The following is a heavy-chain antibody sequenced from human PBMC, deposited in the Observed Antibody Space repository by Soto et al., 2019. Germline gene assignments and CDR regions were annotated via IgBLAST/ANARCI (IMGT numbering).Heavy chain of an antibody. CDR1: GFSFSYYA. D-gene: IGHD4-17*01. CDR2: ISYDGSNK. V-gene: IGHV3-30*18. Sequence: QVQLVESGGGVVQPGRSLRLSCAASGFSFSYYAMHWVRRAPGKGLEWVALISYDGSNKFYADFVKGRFTISRDNSKNTLYLQMNGMRNEDTAVYYWAKTGREYGDAPNDYWGRGTVVTVSS. CDR3: AKTGREYGDAPNDY. J-gene: IGHJ4*02.